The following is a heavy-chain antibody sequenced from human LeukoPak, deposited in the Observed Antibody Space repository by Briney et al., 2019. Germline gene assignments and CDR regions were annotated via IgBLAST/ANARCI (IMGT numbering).Heavy chain of an antibody. D-gene: IGHD4-17*01. CDR2: INPNSGGT. J-gene: IGHJ4*02. V-gene: IGHV1-2*04. CDR3: ARDLKATLTTTFDY. Sequence: GASVKVSCKASGYTCTGYYIHWVRQAPGQGLEWMGWINPNSGGTNYAQKFQGWVTMTRDTSISTAYMELSRLRSDDTAVYYCARDLKATLTTTFDYWGQGTLVTVSS. CDR1: GYTCTGYY.